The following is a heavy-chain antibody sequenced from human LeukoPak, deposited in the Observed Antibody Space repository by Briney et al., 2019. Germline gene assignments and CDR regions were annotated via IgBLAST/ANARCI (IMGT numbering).Heavy chain of an antibody. Sequence: NPGGSLRLSCAASGFSFSSYWMHWVRQAPGKGLVWVSRISGDGSSTRYADSVKGRFAISRDNAKNTLFLQMNSLRAEDTAVYYCARDNNWNYPDYWGQGTLVTVSS. CDR2: ISGDGSST. CDR1: GFSFSSYW. V-gene: IGHV3-74*01. J-gene: IGHJ4*02. CDR3: ARDNNWNYPDY. D-gene: IGHD1-7*01.